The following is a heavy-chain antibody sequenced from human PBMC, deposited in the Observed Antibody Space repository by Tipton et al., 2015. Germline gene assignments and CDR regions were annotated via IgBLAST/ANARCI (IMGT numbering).Heavy chain of an antibody. D-gene: IGHD4-23*01. CDR3: ARARGRHGGLFDS. CDR1: AYSISSDYY. Sequence: TLSLTRAVSAYSISSDYYWGWIRQPPGKGLEWIGEINDSGKSNYNPSLKSRVTISLDTSKNQFSLKMSSVTASDTAVYYCARARGRHGGLFDSWGQGILVTVSS. V-gene: IGHV4-38-2*01. J-gene: IGHJ4*02. CDR2: INDSGKS.